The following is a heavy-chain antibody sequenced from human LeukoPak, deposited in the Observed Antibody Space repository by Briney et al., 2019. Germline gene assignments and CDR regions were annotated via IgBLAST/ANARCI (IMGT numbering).Heavy chain of an antibody. D-gene: IGHD3-16*02. CDR2: ISYDGSFK. Sequence: PGGSLRLSCAASGFIFSTYAMHWVRQRPDKGLEWVASISYDGSFKYYVDSVKGRFTISRDNTKNTLYLRMNSLRPEDTAVYYCAEGLRLDLGELSTFDYWGQGTLVTVSS. J-gene: IGHJ4*02. V-gene: IGHV3-30*18. CDR1: GFIFSTYA. CDR3: AEGLRLDLGELSTFDY.